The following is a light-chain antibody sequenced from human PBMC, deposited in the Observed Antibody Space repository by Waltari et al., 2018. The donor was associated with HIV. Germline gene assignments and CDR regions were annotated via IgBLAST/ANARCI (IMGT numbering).Light chain of an antibody. Sequence: QSALTQPRSVSGSPGQSVTISCPGTRTDVGAYGFLSWYQQHPGKAPRLMIFDVISRPSGVPDRFSGSKSGSTASLTISGLQAEDEADYYCSSYAGSYIWVFGGGTKLTVL. CDR3: SSYAGSYIWV. V-gene: IGLV2-11*01. CDR1: RTDVGAYGF. J-gene: IGLJ3*02. CDR2: DVI.